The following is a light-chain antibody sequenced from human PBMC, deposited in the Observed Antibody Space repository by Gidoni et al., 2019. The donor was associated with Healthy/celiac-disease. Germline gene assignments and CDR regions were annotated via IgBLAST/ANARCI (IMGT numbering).Light chain of an antibody. CDR1: QSISRY. CDR2: GAS. Sequence: DIHLTQSPSSLSASLGDRLTITCLASQSISRYLKWYQHKPGKAPTLLIYGASSLQSGVPSRLSGSGSGTDFTLTISSLQTEDFASYYCKQNYRTPFLTCGGGTKVEIK. CDR3: KQNYRTPFLT. V-gene: IGKV1-39*01. J-gene: IGKJ4*01.